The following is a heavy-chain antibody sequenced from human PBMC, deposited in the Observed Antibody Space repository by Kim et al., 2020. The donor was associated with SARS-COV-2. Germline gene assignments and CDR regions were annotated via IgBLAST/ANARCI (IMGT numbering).Heavy chain of an antibody. D-gene: IGHD6-19*01. V-gene: IGHV3-21*01. CDR1: GFTFSSYS. J-gene: IGHJ4*02. Sequence: GGSLRLSCAASGFTFSSYSMNWVRQAPGKGLEWVSSISSSSSYIYYADSVKGRFTISRDNAKNSLYLQMNSLRAEDTAVYYCARDNTHAGPVAVAGTKGSVLGYCGQGTLVTVSS. CDR2: ISSSSSYI. CDR3: ARDNTHAGPVAVAGTKGSVLGY.